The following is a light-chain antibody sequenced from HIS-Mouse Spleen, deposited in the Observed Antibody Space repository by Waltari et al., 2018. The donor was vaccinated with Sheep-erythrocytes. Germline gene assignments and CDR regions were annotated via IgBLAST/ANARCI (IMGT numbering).Light chain of an antibody. CDR3: QQRSNWYT. Sequence: EIMLTQSPATLSLSPGERATLSCRASQSVSSYLAWYQQKPGQAPSLLIYDASNRATGIPARFSGSGSGTDFTLTISSLEPEDFAVYYCQQRSNWYTFGQGTKLEIK. J-gene: IGKJ2*01. CDR1: QSVSSY. V-gene: IGKV3-11*01. CDR2: DAS.